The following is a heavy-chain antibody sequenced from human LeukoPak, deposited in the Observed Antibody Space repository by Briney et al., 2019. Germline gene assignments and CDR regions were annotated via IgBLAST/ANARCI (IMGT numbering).Heavy chain of an antibody. CDR1: GGSNSSYY. Sequence: PSETLTLTCTVSGGSNSSYYWSWIRQPAGKGLEWIGRIYTSGSTNYNPSLKSRVTMSVDTSKNQFSLKLSSVTAADTAVYYCAREVRGVIITGGDAFDIWGQGTMVTVSS. CDR2: IYTSGST. CDR3: AREVRGVIITGGDAFDI. V-gene: IGHV4-4*07. D-gene: IGHD3-10*01. J-gene: IGHJ3*02.